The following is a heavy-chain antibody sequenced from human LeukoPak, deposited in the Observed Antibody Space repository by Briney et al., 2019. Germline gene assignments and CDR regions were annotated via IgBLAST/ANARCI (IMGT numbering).Heavy chain of an antibody. Sequence: ASVKVSCKASGYTFTGYYMHWVRQAPGQGLEWMGWINPNSGGTNYAQKLQGRVTMTTDTSTSTAYMELRSLRSDDTAVYYCARGVYYYDSSGYYHFDYWGQGTLVTVSS. D-gene: IGHD3-22*01. J-gene: IGHJ4*02. CDR2: INPNSGGT. CDR1: GYTFTGYY. V-gene: IGHV1-2*02. CDR3: ARGVYYYDSSGYYHFDY.